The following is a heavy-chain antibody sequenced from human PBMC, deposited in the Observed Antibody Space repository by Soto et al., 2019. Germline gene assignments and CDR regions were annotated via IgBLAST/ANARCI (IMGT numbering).Heavy chain of an antibody. Sequence: PGESLKISCKGSGYSFTSYWIGWVRQMPGKGLEWMGIIYPGDPDTRYSPSFQGQVTISADKSISTAYLQWSSLKASDTAMYYCARQQALRYCSSNSCYGALSIYYGIDVWGQGTTVTVYS. D-gene: IGHD2-2*01. CDR1: GYSFTSYW. J-gene: IGHJ6*02. CDR2: IYPGDPDT. CDR3: ARQQALRYCSSNSCYGALSIYYGIDV. V-gene: IGHV5-51*01.